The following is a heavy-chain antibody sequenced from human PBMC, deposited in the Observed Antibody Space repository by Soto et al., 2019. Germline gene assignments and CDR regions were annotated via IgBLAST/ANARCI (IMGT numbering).Heavy chain of an antibody. CDR2: ISGRGGSI. CDR1: GFTFSNFG. J-gene: IGHJ4*02. Sequence: EVQLLGSGGGLVQPGGSLRLSCAASGFTFSNFGMSWVRQAPGKGLEWVSLISGRGGSIYYAASVRGRFTISRDKSKNTLYLQMNSLRAEDTAVYYCAKDAGNHAATLVVDHWGQGTLVTVSS. V-gene: IGHV3-23*01. CDR3: AKDAGNHAATLVVDH. D-gene: IGHD6-25*01.